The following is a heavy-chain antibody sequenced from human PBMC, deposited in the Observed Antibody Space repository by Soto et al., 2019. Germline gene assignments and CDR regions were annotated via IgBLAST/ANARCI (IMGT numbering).Heavy chain of an antibody. Sequence: RSLTCTVSGGSISSGDYYWSWIRQPPGKGLEWIGYIYYSGSTYYNPSLKSRVTISVDTSKNQFSLKLSSVTAADTAVYYCARVGTTVVTPAFTSGFDPWGQGTLVTVSS. D-gene: IGHD4-17*01. CDR2: IYYSGST. CDR3: ARVGTTVVTPAFTSGFDP. CDR1: GGSISSGDYY. J-gene: IGHJ5*02. V-gene: IGHV4-30-4*01.